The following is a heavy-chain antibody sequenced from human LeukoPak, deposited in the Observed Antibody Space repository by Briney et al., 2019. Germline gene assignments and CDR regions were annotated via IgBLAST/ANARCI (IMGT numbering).Heavy chain of an antibody. CDR3: ARAKXATYYYXXSGLYYYYYYMDV. Sequence: GGCLRLSCTASGFTFSSYWMTWVRQAPEKGPEWVASVSHDGSQSYYVDSVKGRFTISRDNAKNSLYLQMNSLRAEDTAVYYCARAKXATYYYXXSGLYYYYYYMDVWGKGTTVTVSS. CDR2: VSHDGSQS. J-gene: IGHJ6*03. CDR1: GFTFSSYW. D-gene: IGHD3-22*01. V-gene: IGHV3-7*03.